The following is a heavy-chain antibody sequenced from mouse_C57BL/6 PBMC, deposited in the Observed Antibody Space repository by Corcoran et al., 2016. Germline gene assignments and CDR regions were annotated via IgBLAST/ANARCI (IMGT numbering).Heavy chain of an antibody. CDR3: ARLGSSYNGYAMDY. V-gene: IGHV1-12*01. CDR2: IYPGNGDT. J-gene: IGHJ4*01. CDR1: GYTFTSYN. D-gene: IGHD1-1*01. Sequence: QAYLQQSGAELERPGASVKMSCKASGYTFTSYNMHWVKQTPRQGLEWIGAIYPGNGDTSYNQKFKGKATLTVDKSSSTAYMQLRSLTSEDSAVYFCARLGSSYNGYAMDYWGQGTSVTVSS.